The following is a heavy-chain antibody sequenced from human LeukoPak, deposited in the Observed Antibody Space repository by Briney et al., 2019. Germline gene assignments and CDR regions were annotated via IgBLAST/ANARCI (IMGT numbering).Heavy chain of an antibody. CDR3: TQNLVAAAGDH. J-gene: IGHJ4*02. V-gene: IGHV3-7*01. Sequence: GGSLRLSCAASGFTFSSYWMTWVRKAPAKGMEWEANIKTDGSVGYYVDSVRGRFIISRDNAGNSLYLQMNSLRVEDTAVYYCTQNLVAAAGDHWGQGTLLIVSS. CDR1: GFTFSSYW. CDR2: IKTDGSVG. D-gene: IGHD6-13*01.